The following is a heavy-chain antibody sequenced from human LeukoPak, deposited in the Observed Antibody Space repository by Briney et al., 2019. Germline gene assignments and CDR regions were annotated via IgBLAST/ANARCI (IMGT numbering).Heavy chain of an antibody. D-gene: IGHD6-13*01. V-gene: IGHV1-46*01. Sequence: ASVKVSCKASGYTFISYHMHWVRQAPGQGLEWMGIINPSGGSTSYAQKFQGRVTMTRDTSTSTVYMELSSLRSEDTAVYYCARDGYSSSWSAGGMCDYGMDVWGQGTTVTVSS. J-gene: IGHJ6*02. CDR3: ARDGYSSSWSAGGMCDYGMDV. CDR1: GYTFISYH. CDR2: INPSGGST.